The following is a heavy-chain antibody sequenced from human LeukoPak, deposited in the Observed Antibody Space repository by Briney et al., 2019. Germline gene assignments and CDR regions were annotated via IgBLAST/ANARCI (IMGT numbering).Heavy chain of an antibody. CDR1: GFTFSNHW. J-gene: IGHJ4*02. Sequence: GGSLRLSCAASGFTFSNHWMSWVRQAPGKGLEWVSSISGSSRHKYYADSVKGRFTISRDNAKNSLYLQMNSLRAEDTAVYYCARTANFAAGYYIDYWGQGTLVTVSS. CDR2: ISGSSRHK. CDR3: ARTANFAAGYYIDY. V-gene: IGHV3-21*01. D-gene: IGHD6-13*01.